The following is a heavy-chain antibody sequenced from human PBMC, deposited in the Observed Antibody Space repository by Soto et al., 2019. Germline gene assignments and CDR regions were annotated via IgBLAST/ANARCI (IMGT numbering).Heavy chain of an antibody. D-gene: IGHD4-17*01. Sequence: LSLSCEASGFLFRTSTLNWVRRAPGKGLEWVAEISSRGTDIYYADSVKGRFTISRDNSKNTLYLLLDRVKSDDTAVYFCATLGRADYPPLAAWGQGTLVTVSS. V-gene: IGHV3-30*14. CDR1: GFLFRTST. CDR2: ISSRGTDI. J-gene: IGHJ5*02. CDR3: ATLGRADYPPLAA.